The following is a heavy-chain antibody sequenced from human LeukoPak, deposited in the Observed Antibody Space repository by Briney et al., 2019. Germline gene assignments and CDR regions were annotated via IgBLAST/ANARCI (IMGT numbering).Heavy chain of an antibody. D-gene: IGHD6-19*01. CDR1: GGSFSGYY. J-gene: IGHJ6*03. V-gene: IGHV4-34*01. CDR3: ARGPPTQKKYNSGIYYYYYYMDV. Sequence: SETLSLTCAVYGGSFSGYYWSWIRQPPGKGLEWIGEINHSGSTNYNPSLKSRVTISVDTSKNQFSLKLSSVTAADTAVYYCARGPPTQKKYNSGIYYYYYYMDVWGKGTTVTISS. CDR2: INHSGST.